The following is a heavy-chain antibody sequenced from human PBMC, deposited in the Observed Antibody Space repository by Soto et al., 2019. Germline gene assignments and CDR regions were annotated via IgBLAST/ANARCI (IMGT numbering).Heavy chain of an antibody. CDR2: LSSDGFGA. CDR1: DFSLSPYW. CDR3: ARDLGGPDY. D-gene: IGHD3-16*01. Sequence: GGSLRLSCAGSDFSLSPYWMHWVRQVPGRGLEWVARLSSDGFGAAYADSVKGRFFISRDIARNTLSLQMNSLRADDTAVYYCARDLGGPDYWGRGTSVTVSS. J-gene: IGHJ4*02. V-gene: IGHV3-74*03.